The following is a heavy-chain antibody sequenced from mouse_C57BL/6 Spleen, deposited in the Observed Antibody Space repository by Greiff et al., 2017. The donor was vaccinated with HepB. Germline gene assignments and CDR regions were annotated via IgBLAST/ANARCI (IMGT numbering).Heavy chain of an antibody. Sequence: QVQLKESGPELVKPGASVKISCKASGYAFSSSWMNWVKQRPGKGLEWIGRSYPGDGDTNYNGKIKGKATLTADKSSSTAYMQLSSLTSEDSAVYFCARWWLLPYYAMDYWGQGTSVTVSS. D-gene: IGHD2-3*01. CDR2: SYPGDGDT. J-gene: IGHJ4*01. CDR3: ARWWLLPYYAMDY. CDR1: GYAFSSSW. V-gene: IGHV1-82*01.